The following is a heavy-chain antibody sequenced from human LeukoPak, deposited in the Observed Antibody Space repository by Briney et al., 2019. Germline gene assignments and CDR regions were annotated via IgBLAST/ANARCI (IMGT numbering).Heavy chain of an antibody. CDR1: RFTFSNAW. CDR3: AIDEPNYAPYDFDY. D-gene: IGHD4/OR15-4a*01. CDR2: IKSKVDGETT. V-gene: IGHV3-15*01. J-gene: IGHJ4*02. Sequence: GWSLRLSCAASRFTFSNAWMNWVRQAPGKGLEWVGRIKSKVDGETTDYAAPVKGRFTISRDDSNNMVYLQMNSLKIEDTAVYYCAIDEPNYAPYDFDYWGQGTLVTVSS.